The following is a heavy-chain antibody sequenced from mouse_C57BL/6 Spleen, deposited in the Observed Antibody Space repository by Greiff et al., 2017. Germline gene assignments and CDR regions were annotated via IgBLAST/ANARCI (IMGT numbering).Heavy chain of an antibody. D-gene: IGHD1-1*01. CDR1: GYTFTDYE. J-gene: IGHJ2*01. Sequence: VQLQQSGAELVRPGASVTLSCKASGYTFTDYEMHWVKQTPVHGLEWIGAIDPETGGTAYNQKFKGKAILTADKSSSTAYMELRSLTSEDSAVYYCAILFITTVADYWGQGTTLTVSS. CDR3: AILFITTVADY. CDR2: IDPETGGT. V-gene: IGHV1-15*01.